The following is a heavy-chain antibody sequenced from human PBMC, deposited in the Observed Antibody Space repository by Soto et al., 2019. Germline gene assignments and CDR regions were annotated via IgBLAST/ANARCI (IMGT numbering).Heavy chain of an antibody. CDR3: ARSDSSGYYALLDY. D-gene: IGHD3-22*01. J-gene: IGHJ4*02. V-gene: IGHV4-31*03. CDR2: IYYSGST. CDR1: GGSISSGGHY. Sequence: QVQLQESGPGLVKPSQTLSLTCTVSGGSISSGGHYWTWVRQHPGKGLEWIGYIYYSGSTNYNPSLKSRVTISVDTSKNQFSLKLRSVTAADTAVYYCARSDSSGYYALLDYWGQGTLVTVSS.